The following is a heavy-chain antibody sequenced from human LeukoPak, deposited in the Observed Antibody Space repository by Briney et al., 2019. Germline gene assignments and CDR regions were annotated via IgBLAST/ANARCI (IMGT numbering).Heavy chain of an antibody. J-gene: IGHJ4*02. D-gene: IGHD3-22*01. V-gene: IGHV1-69*04. CDR2: IIPILGIA. CDR3: ARANPISEYYYDRSGYYYDDY. Sequence: GASVKVSCKASGGTFSSYAISWVRQAPGQGVEWMGRIIPILGIANYAQKFQGRVTITADKSTSTAYMELSSLRSEDTAVYYCARANPISEYYYDRSGYYYDDYWGQGTLVTVSS. CDR1: GGTFSSYA.